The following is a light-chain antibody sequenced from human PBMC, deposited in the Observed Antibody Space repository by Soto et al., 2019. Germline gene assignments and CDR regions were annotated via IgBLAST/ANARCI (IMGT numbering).Light chain of an antibody. Sequence: ELVMTQSPAAKSVSPGERATLSCRASQSVSSDLAWYQQKPGQAPRLLIYGASTRATDIPARFSGSGSGTEFALTISSLQSEERAVYDCQKLNKWPWTVGHGIKVVIK. CDR1: QSVSSD. V-gene: IGKV3-15*01. CDR3: QKLNKWPWT. J-gene: IGKJ1*01. CDR2: GAS.